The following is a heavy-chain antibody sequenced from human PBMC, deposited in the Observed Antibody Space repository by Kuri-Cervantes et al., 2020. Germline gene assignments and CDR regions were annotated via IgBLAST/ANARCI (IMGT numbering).Heavy chain of an antibody. J-gene: IGHJ6*03. CDR2: ISSDSTTM. V-gene: IGHV3-48*01. D-gene: IGHD1-26*01. CDR1: GGSISSSN. Sequence: LTCAVSGGSISSSNWWSWVRQPPGKGLEWVSSISSDSTTMEYADSVKSRFTVSRDDGRTSVYLQMNNLRGEDTAVYYCARKWDVSGSYYYYMDVWGKGTTVTVSS. CDR3: ARKWDVSGSYYYYMDV.